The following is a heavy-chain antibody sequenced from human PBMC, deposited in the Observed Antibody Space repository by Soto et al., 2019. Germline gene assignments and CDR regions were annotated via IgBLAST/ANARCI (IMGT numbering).Heavy chain of an antibody. D-gene: IGHD1-26*01. V-gene: IGHV3-7*03. CDR3: ARDMGPSGAYGY. CDR2: IDPDGSQK. CDR1: GFTFSTYW. J-gene: IGHJ4*02. Sequence: GGSLRLSCAASGFTFSTYWMSWVRQAPGKGLECVANIDPDGSQKYYVDSVKGRFTISRDNAKNSLYLQMNSLRAEDTAVYYCARDMGPSGAYGYWGQGTLVTVSS.